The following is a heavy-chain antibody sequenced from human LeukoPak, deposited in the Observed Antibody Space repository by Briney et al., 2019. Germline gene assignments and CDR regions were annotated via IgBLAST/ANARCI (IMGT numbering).Heavy chain of an antibody. D-gene: IGHD3-22*01. CDR2: INPNSGGT. Sequence: ASVKVSCKASGYTFTGYYMHWVRQAPGQGLEWMGWINPNSGGTNYAQKFQGWVTMTRDTSISTAYMELSRLRSEDTAVYYCARGLFVFEVAMITWGQGTLVTVSS. CDR1: GYTFTGYY. CDR3: ARGLFVFEVAMIT. J-gene: IGHJ4*02. V-gene: IGHV1-2*04.